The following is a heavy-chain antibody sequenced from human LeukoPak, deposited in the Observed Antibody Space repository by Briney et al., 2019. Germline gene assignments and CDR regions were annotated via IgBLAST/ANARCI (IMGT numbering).Heavy chain of an antibody. D-gene: IGHD3-3*01. J-gene: IGHJ4*02. Sequence: SETLSLTCTVSGGSISSGDYYWSWIRQPPGKGLEWIGYIYYSGSTYYNPSLKSRVTISVDTSKNQFSLKLSSVTAADTAVYYCAREDYDFWSGYSSGFDYWGQGTLVTVSS. CDR3: AREDYDFWSGYSSGFDY. V-gene: IGHV4-30-4*01. CDR2: IYYSGST. CDR1: GGSISSGDYY.